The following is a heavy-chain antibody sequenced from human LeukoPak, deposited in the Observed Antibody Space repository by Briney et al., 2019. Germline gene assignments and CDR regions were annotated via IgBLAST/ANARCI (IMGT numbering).Heavy chain of an antibody. Sequence: EPGGSLRLSCAASGFSFSSCWMHWVRQAPGKGLVWVSRVNSKGGDRNYADSVKGRFTISRDNAKNTLYLEMHSLRAEDTAVYYCVRDGDGCNFDHWGQGSLVTVSS. CDR1: GFSFSSCW. D-gene: IGHD5-24*01. CDR2: VNSKGGDR. CDR3: VRDGDGCNFDH. V-gene: IGHV3-74*01. J-gene: IGHJ5*02.